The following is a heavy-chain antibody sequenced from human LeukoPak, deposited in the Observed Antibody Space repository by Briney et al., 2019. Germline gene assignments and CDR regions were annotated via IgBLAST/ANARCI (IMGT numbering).Heavy chain of an antibody. CDR3: AKDSQYCSGGSCYSVDYYYYGMDV. D-gene: IGHD2-15*01. CDR2: ISYDGSNK. J-gene: IGHJ6*02. V-gene: IGHV3-30*18. CDR1: GFTFSSYG. Sequence: GRSLRLSCAASGFTFSSYGMHWVRQAPGRGLEWVAVISYDGSNKYYADSVKGRFTISRDNSKNTLYLQMNSLRAEDTAVYYCAKDSQYCSGGSCYSVDYYYYGMDVWGQGTTVTVSS.